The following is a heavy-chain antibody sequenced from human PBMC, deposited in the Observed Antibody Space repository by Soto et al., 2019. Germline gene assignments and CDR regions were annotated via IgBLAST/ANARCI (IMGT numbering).Heavy chain of an antibody. Sequence: GGSLRLSCAASGFTFSSYWMSWVRQAPGKGLEWVANIKQDGSEKYYVDSVKGRFTISRDNAKNSLYLQMTSLRAEDTAVYYCARFNIRFLEWWGTNWFDPWGQGTLVTVSS. CDR1: GFTFSSYW. D-gene: IGHD3-3*01. CDR2: IKQDGSEK. CDR3: ARFNIRFLEWWGTNWFDP. J-gene: IGHJ5*02. V-gene: IGHV3-7*01.